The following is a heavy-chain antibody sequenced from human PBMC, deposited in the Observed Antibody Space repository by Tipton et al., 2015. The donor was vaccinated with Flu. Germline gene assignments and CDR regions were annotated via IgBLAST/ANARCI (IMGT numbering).Heavy chain of an antibody. D-gene: IGHD3-16*01. Sequence: QVQLVQSGPEVKKPGSSVKVSCKASGGTFSSYAISWVRQAPGQGLEWMGRIIPILDTADYAQKFQGRVTITADESTTTAYMEVSSLRSDDTAVYFCARDRAGLRLGELYAMDVWGQGTTVTVSS. J-gene: IGHJ6*02. CDR2: IIPILDTA. V-gene: IGHV1-69*11. CDR3: ARDRAGLRLGELYAMDV. CDR1: GGTFSSYA.